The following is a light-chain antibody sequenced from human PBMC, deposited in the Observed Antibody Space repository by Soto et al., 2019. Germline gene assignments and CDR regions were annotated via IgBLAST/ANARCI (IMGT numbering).Light chain of an antibody. CDR1: SSDVGGYNY. V-gene: IGLV2-14*01. CDR2: DVS. Sequence: QSVLTQPASVSGSPGQSITISCTGTSSDVGGYNYVSWYQQHPGKAPKLMIYDVSNRPSGVSNRFSGSKSGNTASLTISGLQAEDEADYYFSSYTSSSTPWVFGGGTQLTVL. J-gene: IGLJ7*01. CDR3: SSYTSSSTPWV.